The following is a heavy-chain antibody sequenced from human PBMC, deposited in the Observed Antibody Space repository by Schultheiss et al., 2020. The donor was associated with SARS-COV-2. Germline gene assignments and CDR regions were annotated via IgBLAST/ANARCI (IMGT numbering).Heavy chain of an antibody. CDR3: ARDVNVRRCSGGSCYLYGMDV. Sequence: SETLSLTCAVSGGSISSSSYYWGWIRQPPGKGLEWIGYIYYSGSTNYNPSLKSRVTISVDTSKNQFSLKLSSVTAADTAVYYCARDVNVRRCSGGSCYLYGMDVWGQGTTVTVSS. V-gene: IGHV4-61*05. CDR2: IYYSGST. CDR1: GGSISSSSYY. J-gene: IGHJ6*02. D-gene: IGHD2-15*01.